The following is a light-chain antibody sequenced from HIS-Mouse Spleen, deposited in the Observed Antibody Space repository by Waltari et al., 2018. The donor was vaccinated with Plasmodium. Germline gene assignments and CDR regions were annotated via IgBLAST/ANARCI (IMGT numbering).Light chain of an antibody. CDR1: ALPTQY. CDR2: EDS. V-gene: IGLV3-10*01. Sequence: SYELTQPPSVSVSPGQTARITCHGDALPTQYAYWYQQKSGQARVLVIYEDSKRPSGIPERFSGSSSGTMATLTISGAQVEDEADYYCYSTDSSGNHRVFGGGTKLTVL. CDR3: YSTDSSGNHRV. J-gene: IGLJ3*02.